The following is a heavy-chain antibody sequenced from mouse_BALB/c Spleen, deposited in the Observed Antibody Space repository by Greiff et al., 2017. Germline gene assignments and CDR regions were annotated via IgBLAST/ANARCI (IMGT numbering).Heavy chain of an antibody. CDR1: GYTFTSYN. CDR3: ARELRGPYGTYAMDY. Sequence: QVQLQQSGAELVKPGASVKMSCKASGYTFTSYNMHWVKQTPGQGLEWIGAIYPGNGDTSYNQKFKGKATLTADKSSSTAYMQLSSLTSEDSAVYYCARELRGPYGTYAMDYWGQGTSVTVSS. CDR2: IYPGNGDT. J-gene: IGHJ4*01. V-gene: IGHV1-12*01. D-gene: IGHD2-10*02.